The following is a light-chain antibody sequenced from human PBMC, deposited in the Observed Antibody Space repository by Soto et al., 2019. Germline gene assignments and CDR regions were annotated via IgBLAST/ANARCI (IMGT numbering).Light chain of an antibody. J-gene: IGKJ4*01. CDR2: DAS. CDR1: QDISNY. Sequence: DIQMTQSPSSLSASVGDRVTITCQASQDISNYLNWYQQKPGKAPKLLIYDASNLETGVPSRFSGSGSGTDFTFTISSLQPEDIATHYSQQYDNLPRVTFGGGTKVEIK. V-gene: IGKV1-33*01. CDR3: QQYDNLPRVT.